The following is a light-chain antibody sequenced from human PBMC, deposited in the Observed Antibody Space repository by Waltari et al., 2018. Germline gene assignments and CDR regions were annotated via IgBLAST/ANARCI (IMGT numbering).Light chain of an antibody. CDR2: GAS. J-gene: IGKJ4*01. CDR1: QSVSSN. V-gene: IGKV3-15*01. CDR3: QQYNNWPPLT. Sequence: EIVMTQSPATLSVSPGEGATRYGRASQSVSSNLAWYQQKPGQAPRLLIYGASTRATGIPARFSGSGSGTEFTLTISSMQSEDFAVYYCQQYNNWPPLTFGGGTKVEIK.